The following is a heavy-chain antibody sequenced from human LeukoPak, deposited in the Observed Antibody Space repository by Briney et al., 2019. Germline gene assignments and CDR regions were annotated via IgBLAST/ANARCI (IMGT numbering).Heavy chain of an antibody. D-gene: IGHD6-13*01. CDR1: GFTFDSYA. V-gene: IGHV3-23*01. CDR3: VKHVGSRWSNNRFDP. J-gene: IGHJ5*02. Sequence: GGSLRLSCAASGFTFDSYAMSWVRQAPGKGLEWVSAVSRFGGTTYYADSGKGRFTISRDNSNNTVYLQMNSLRVGDTALYYYVKHVGSRWSNNRFDPWGQGTLVTVS. CDR2: VSRFGGTT.